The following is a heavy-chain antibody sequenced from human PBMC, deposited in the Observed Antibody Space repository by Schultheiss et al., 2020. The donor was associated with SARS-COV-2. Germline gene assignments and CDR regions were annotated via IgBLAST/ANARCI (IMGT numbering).Heavy chain of an antibody. CDR2: TIPIFGTT. CDR3: ARVRYNDRSGHSGYYYYGLDV. CDR1: GGTFSSSA. Sequence: SVKVSCKASGGTFSSSAISWVRQAPGQGLEWMGETIPIFGTTNYAQKFQGRVTIVADESTTTAYMELSSLRFEDTAVYYCARVRYNDRSGHSGYYYYGLDVWGQGTTVTVSS. J-gene: IGHJ6*02. D-gene: IGHD3-22*01. V-gene: IGHV1-69*13.